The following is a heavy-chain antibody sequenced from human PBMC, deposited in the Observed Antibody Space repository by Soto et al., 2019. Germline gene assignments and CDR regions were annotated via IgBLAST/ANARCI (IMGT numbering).Heavy chain of an antibody. Sequence: ASVTFSCTASGYPFTSYYMHWVRQAPGQGHGWIGIINPSWGSTSYPQNLKGTVTMTRGTSTSTLYMEMSSLRSEDTAVYYCERASGPPRFIAVAGKYYFDDWGQGSLVTVSS. D-gene: IGHD6-19*01. CDR2: INPSWGST. CDR1: GYPFTSYY. J-gene: IGHJ4*02. CDR3: ERASGPPRFIAVAGKYYFDD. V-gene: IGHV1-46*01.